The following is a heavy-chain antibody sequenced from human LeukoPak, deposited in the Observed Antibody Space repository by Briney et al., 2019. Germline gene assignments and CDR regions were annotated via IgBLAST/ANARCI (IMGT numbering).Heavy chain of an antibody. CDR3: SSSLGRIAAAGTYYYYYYMDV. CDR2: MNPNSGNT. CDR1: GYTFTSYD. D-gene: IGHD6-13*01. Sequence: ASVKVSCKASGYTFTSYDINWVRQATGQGLEWMGWMNPNSGNTGYAQKFQGRVTMTRNTSISTAYMELSSLRSEATAVSYCSSSLGRIAAAGTYYYYYYMDVWGKGTTVTVSS. V-gene: IGHV1-8*01. J-gene: IGHJ6*03.